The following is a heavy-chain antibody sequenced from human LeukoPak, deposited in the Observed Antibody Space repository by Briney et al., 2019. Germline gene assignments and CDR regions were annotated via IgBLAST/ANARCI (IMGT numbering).Heavy chain of an antibody. CDR3: ARLRFLWFRVYYFDY. V-gene: IGHV4-34*01. J-gene: IGHJ4*02. Sequence: SQTLSLTCAVDGGSFSVYYWRWVSQPPRGWMEWIGEINHSGSTKYNPSLKSRVTISVDTSKNQFSLKLSSVTAADTAVYYCARLRFLWFRVYYFDYWGQGTLVTVSS. CDR1: GGSFSVYY. D-gene: IGHD3-10*01. CDR2: INHSGST.